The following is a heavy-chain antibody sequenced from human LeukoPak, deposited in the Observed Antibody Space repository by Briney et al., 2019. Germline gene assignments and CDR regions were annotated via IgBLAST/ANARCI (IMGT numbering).Heavy chain of an antibody. J-gene: IGHJ3*02. CDR3: TTEGSLAYSSSWYGDLDAFDI. V-gene: IGHV3-15*01. Sequence: GGSLRLSCAASGFIISNGWMSCVRQAPGKGLEWECRIKSKTIGGTTDSAAPVKGRITISRDDSKNTLYLQMNSLKTEDTAVYYCTTEGSLAYSSSWYGDLDAFDIWGQGTMVTVSS. D-gene: IGHD6-13*01. CDR2: IKSKTIGGTT. CDR1: GFIISNGW.